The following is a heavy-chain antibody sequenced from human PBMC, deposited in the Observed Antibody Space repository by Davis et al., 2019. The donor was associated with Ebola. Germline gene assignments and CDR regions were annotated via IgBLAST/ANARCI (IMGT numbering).Heavy chain of an antibody. Sequence: ASVKVSCKTSGYTFAAYGINWVRQAPDQGLEWMGWINPGTGKTKYSQKFQGRVILTRDTSASTVHMELSSLRSEDTAMFYCARNAGEWDDYFDYWGQGTLVSVSS. J-gene: IGHJ4*02. CDR2: INPGTGKT. CDR1: GYTFAAYG. CDR3: ARNAGEWDDYFDY. D-gene: IGHD1-26*01. V-gene: IGHV1-3*01.